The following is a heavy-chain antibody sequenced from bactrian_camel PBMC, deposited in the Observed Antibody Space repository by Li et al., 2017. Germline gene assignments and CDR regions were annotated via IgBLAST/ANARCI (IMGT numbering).Heavy chain of an antibody. D-gene: IGHD7*01. CDR2: IYTGDITT. J-gene: IGHJ4*01. CDR3: VTWWLPRDT. CDR1: GFTFSRGY. Sequence: HVQLVESGGGLVQPGGSLRLSCVASGFTFSRGYVSWVRQPPGKGLEWVSSIYTGDITTKYADSVKGRFTISRDNAKNMLYLQMNSLKTEDSAVYYCVTWWLPRDTWGQGTQVTVS. V-gene: IGHV3-2*01.